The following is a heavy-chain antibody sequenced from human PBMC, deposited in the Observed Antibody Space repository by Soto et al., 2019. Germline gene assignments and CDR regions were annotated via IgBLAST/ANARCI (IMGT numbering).Heavy chain of an antibody. CDR1: GFTFSSYS. D-gene: IGHD6-13*01. CDR2: ISSSSSYI. J-gene: IGHJ4*02. Sequence: GGSLRLSCAASGFTFSSYSMNWVRQAPGKGLEWVSSISSSSSYIYYADSVKGRFTISRDNAKNSLYLQMNSLRAEDTAVYHCATSAAAPGNYWGQGTLVTVSS. CDR3: ATSAAAPGNY. V-gene: IGHV3-21*01.